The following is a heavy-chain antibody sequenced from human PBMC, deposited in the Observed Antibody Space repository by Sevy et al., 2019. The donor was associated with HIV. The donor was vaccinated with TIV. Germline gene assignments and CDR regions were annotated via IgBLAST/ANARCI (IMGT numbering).Heavy chain of an antibody. J-gene: IGHJ4*02. CDR2: ISYDGSNK. CDR3: ASFYSSSPTGGDY. V-gene: IGHV3-30-3*01. Sequence: GGSLRLSCAASGFTFSSYAMHWVRQAPGKGLEWVAVISYDGSNKYYADSVKGRFTISRANSKNTLYLQMNSLRAEDTAVYYCASFYSSSPTGGDYWGQGTLVTVSS. D-gene: IGHD6-13*01. CDR1: GFTFSSYA.